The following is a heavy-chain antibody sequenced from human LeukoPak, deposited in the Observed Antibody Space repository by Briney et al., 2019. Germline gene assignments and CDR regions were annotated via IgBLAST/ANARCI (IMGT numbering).Heavy chain of an antibody. J-gene: IGHJ6*02. V-gene: IGHV3-23*01. CDR3: GKRELWHGSGEDA. CDR2: ISGSGDRT. D-gene: IGHD3-10*01. CDR1: GFTFNNYA. Sequence: HPGGPLRLSCAASGFTFNNYAMSWFRQTPGKGLEWVSAISGSGDRTYYADSVKGRFSISRDNSKNTLYLQMHSLRAEDTAVYYCGKRELWHGSGEDAWGQGTTVTVSS.